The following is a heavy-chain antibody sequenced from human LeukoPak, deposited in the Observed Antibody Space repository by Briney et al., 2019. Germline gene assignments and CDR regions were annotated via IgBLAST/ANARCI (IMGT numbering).Heavy chain of an antibody. Sequence: SETLSLTCTVSGGSISSSSYYWGWIRQPPGKGLEWIGSIYYSGSTNYNPSLKSRVTISVDTSKNQFSLKLSSVTAADTAVYYCARHYDSSGYLYFQHWGQGTLVTVSS. J-gene: IGHJ1*01. D-gene: IGHD3-22*01. V-gene: IGHV4-39*01. CDR1: GGSISSSSYY. CDR3: ARHYDSSGYLYFQH. CDR2: IYYSGST.